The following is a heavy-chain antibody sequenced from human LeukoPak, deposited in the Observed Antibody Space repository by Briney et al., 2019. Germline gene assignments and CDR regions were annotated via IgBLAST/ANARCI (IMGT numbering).Heavy chain of an antibody. Sequence: ASVKVSCKVSGYTLTELSVHWVRQAPGKGLEWMGGFDPEDGETIYAQKFQGRVTMTEDTSTDTAYMELSSLRSEDTAVYYCATDSRPPNSGSYGLLDYWGQGTLVTVSS. V-gene: IGHV1-24*01. CDR2: FDPEDGET. CDR3: ATDSRPPNSGSYGLLDY. CDR1: GYTLTELS. J-gene: IGHJ4*02. D-gene: IGHD1-26*01.